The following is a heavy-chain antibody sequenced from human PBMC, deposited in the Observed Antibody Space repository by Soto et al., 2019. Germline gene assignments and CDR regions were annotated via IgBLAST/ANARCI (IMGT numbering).Heavy chain of an antibody. CDR3: ARGLPNYSSFDS. V-gene: IGHV3-74*01. J-gene: IGHJ4*02. CDR1: GFTFSSYW. Sequence: EVQLVESGGGLVQPGESLRLSCAASGFTFSSYWMHWIRQAPGKGLVWVSRVSSDGSSTVYATSVKGRLTISRDNAKNTLYLQMNRLSDEDTDVYYCARGLPNYSSFDSWGQGTLVTVSS. D-gene: IGHD4-4*01. CDR2: VSSDGSST.